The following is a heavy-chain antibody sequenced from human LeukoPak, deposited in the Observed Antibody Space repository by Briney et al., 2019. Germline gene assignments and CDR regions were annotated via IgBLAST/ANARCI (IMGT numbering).Heavy chain of an antibody. CDR1: GFTFSDYY. Sequence: PGESLRLSCAASGFTFSDYYMSWIRQAPGKGLEWVSYISSSGSTIYYADSVKGRFTISRDNAKNSLYLQMNSLRAEDTAVYYCARESQLRSEDYFDYWGQGTLVTVSS. V-gene: IGHV3-11*01. J-gene: IGHJ4*02. CDR3: ARESQLRSEDYFDY. D-gene: IGHD4-23*01. CDR2: ISSSGSTI.